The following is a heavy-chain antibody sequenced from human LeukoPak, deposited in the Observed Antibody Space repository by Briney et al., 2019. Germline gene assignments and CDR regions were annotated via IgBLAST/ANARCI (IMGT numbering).Heavy chain of an antibody. CDR3: AIQSPYYYGSGTPPILGY. J-gene: IGHJ4*02. CDR1: GGTFSSYA. V-gene: IGHV1-69*06. D-gene: IGHD3-10*01. CDR2: IIPIFGTA. Sequence: SVKVSCKASGGTFSSYAISWVRQAPGQGLEWMGGIIPIFGTANYAQKFQGRVTITADKSTSTAYMELSSLRSEDTAVYYCAIQSPYYYGSGTPPILGYWGQGTLVTVSS.